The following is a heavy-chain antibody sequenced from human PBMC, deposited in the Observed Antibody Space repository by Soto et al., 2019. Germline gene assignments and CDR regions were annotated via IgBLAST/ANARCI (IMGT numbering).Heavy chain of an antibody. J-gene: IGHJ6*02. V-gene: IGHV1-2*04. CDR3: ARDRGYCSSTSCYGYGMDV. CDR1: GYTFTGYY. Sequence: QVQLVQSGAEVKKPGASVKVSCKASGYTFTGYYMHWVRQAPGQGLEWMGWINPNSGGTNYAQKFQGWVTMTRDTSISTAYMELSRLRSDDTAVYYCARDRGYCSSTSCYGYGMDVCGQGTTVTVSS. CDR2: INPNSGGT. D-gene: IGHD2-2*01.